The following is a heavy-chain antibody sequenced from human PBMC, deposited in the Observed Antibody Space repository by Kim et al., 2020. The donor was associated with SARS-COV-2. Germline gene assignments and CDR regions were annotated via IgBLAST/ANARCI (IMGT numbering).Heavy chain of an antibody. V-gene: IGHV3-23*01. CDR3: AKHIRSSAAGTRNAFDI. J-gene: IGHJ3*02. CDR2: ISGSGGST. D-gene: IGHD6-13*01. Sequence: GGSLRLSCVASGFTFSSYAMSWVRQAPGKGLEWVSAISGSGGSTYFADSVKGRFTISRDNSKNTLYLQMNSLRAEDTAVFYCAKHIRSSAAGTRNAFDIWGQGTMVTVSS. CDR1: GFTFSSYA.